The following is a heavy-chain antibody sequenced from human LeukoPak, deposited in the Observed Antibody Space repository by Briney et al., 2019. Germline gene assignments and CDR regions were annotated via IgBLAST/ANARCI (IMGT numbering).Heavy chain of an antibody. V-gene: IGHV4-59*12. CDR1: SGSISTYY. Sequence: SETLSLTCTVSSGSISTYYWSWIRQPPGKGLEWIGYIYYSGSTNYNPSLKSRVTISVDTSKNQFSLKLSSVTAADTAVYYCARGVVGGSGSYFNPFDYWGQGTLVTVSS. D-gene: IGHD3-10*01. CDR2: IYYSGST. J-gene: IGHJ4*02. CDR3: ARGVVGGSGSYFNPFDY.